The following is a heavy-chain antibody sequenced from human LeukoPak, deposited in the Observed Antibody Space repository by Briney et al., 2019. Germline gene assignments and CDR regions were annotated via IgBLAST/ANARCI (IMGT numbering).Heavy chain of an antibody. D-gene: IGHD3-9*01. CDR3: ARRHFDILTGYYIEY. J-gene: IGHJ4*02. CDR2: IYYRGTT. V-gene: IGHV4-61*01. CDR1: GGSVSSGSDY. Sequence: PSETLSLTCTVSGGSVSSGSDYWSWIRQPPGKGLEWIGYIYYRGTTNYNPSLKSRATISVDTSKKEFSLKLSFVTAADTAVYYCARRHFDILTGYYIEYWGQGTLVTVSS.